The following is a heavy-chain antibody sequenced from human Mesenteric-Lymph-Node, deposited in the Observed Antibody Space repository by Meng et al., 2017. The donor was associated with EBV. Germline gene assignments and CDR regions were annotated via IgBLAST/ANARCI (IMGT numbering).Heavy chain of an antibody. CDR3: AKSLDSGGYYFDL. Sequence: QVPLPELGPGLVKPSETLSLTCTVSGGSVNSGTYYWSWIRQPPGKGLEWIGYIYYSGTTNYNPSLKGRVTISLDTSKNQFSLKLSSVTAADTAIYYCAKSLDSGGYYFDLWGQGSLVTVSS. J-gene: IGHJ4*02. CDR2: IYYSGTT. V-gene: IGHV4-61*01. CDR1: GGSVNSGTYY. D-gene: IGHD2-15*01.